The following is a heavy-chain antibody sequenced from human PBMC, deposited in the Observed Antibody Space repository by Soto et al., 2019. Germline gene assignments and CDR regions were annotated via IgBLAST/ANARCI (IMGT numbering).Heavy chain of an antibody. CDR1: GFTFSSYG. J-gene: IGHJ4*02. CDR3: ARGRVVRGVIIRYYFDY. D-gene: IGHD3-10*01. Sequence: GGSLRLSCAASGFTFSSYGMHWVRQAPGKGLEWVAVIWYDGSNKYYADSVKGRFTISRDNSKNTLYLQMNSLRAEDTAVYYCARGRVVRGVIIRYYFDYWGQGTLVTVSS. V-gene: IGHV3-33*01. CDR2: IWYDGSNK.